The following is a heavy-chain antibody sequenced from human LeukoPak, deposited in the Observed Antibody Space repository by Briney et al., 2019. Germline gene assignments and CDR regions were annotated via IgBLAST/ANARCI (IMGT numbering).Heavy chain of an antibody. CDR2: ISYDGSNK. J-gene: IGHJ4*02. CDR1: GFTFSSYA. Sequence: GRSLRLSCAASGFTFSSYAMHWVRQAPGKGLEWVAVISYDGSNKYYADSVKGRFTISRDNSKNTLYLQMNSLRAEDTAVYYCARDGSGSHFDYWGQGTLVSVSS. V-gene: IGHV3-30*04. D-gene: IGHD3-10*01. CDR3: ARDGSGSHFDY.